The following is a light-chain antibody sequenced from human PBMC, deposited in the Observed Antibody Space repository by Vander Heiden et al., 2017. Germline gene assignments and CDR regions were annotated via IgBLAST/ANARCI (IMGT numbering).Light chain of an antibody. CDR2: GVS. Sequence: QSVLTQPPSVSGAPAHGPTIACAGGTSNLGAGSDVHWCQQLPGTAPKRLIYGVSNRPSGVPDRFSCSKSGSSASLAIPGLHAGDEADYYCQSYDSTLSAYVIFGGGTRLTVL. J-gene: IGLJ2*01. V-gene: IGLV1-40*01. CDR1: TSNLGAGSD. CDR3: QSYDSTLSAYVI.